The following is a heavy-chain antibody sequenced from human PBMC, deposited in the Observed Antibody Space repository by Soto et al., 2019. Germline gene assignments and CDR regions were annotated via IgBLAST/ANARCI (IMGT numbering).Heavy chain of an antibody. CDR3: ARGYDFWSGPDYYYYMDV. CDR1: GYTFTSYD. D-gene: IGHD3-3*01. CDR2: MNPNSGNT. Sequence: ASVKVSCKASGYTFTSYDINWVRQATGQGLEWMGWMNPNSGNTGYAQKFQGRVTMTRNTSISTAYMELSSLRSEDTAVYYCARGYDFWSGPDYYYYMDVWGKGTTVTVSS. J-gene: IGHJ6*03. V-gene: IGHV1-8*01.